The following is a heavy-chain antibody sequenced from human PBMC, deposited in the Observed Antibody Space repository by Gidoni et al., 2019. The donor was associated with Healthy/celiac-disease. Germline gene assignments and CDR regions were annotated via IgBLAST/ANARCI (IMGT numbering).Heavy chain of an antibody. CDR2: IYWNDDK. CDR3: AHSKAGQWQLLKKESYYYYYCMDV. Sequence: LVKRTQTLTLTCTFSGFSLSTSGVGVGWIRQPPGKALEWLALIYWNDDKRYSPSLKSRLTITKETSKNQVVLTMTNIDPVDTATYYCAHSKAGQWQLLKKESYYYYYCMDVWGQGTTVTVSS. J-gene: IGHJ6*02. V-gene: IGHV2-5*01. D-gene: IGHD6-19*01. CDR1: GFSLSTSGVG.